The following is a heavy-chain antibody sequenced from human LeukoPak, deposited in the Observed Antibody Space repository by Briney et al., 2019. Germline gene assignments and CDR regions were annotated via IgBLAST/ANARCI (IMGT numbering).Heavy chain of an antibody. CDR2: ISSSSSYI. CDR3: ARDFRVRAPLWYFDL. Sequence: PGGSLRLSCAASGFTFSSYSMNWVRQAPGKGLEWVSSISSSSSYIYYADSVKGRFTISRDNAKNSLYLQTNSLRAEDTAVHYCARDFRVRAPLWYFDLWGRGTLVTVSS. V-gene: IGHV3-21*01. J-gene: IGHJ2*01. CDR1: GFTFSSYS. D-gene: IGHD1-1*01.